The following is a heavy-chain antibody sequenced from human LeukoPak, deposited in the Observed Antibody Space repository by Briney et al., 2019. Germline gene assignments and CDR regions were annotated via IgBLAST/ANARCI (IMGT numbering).Heavy chain of an antibody. Sequence: SETLSLTCTVSGGSVTSYGYYWGWIRQPPGKGLEWIGSISYGGTTYFNPSLQSRVTTSVDTSKNQFSLNLGSVTAADTALYYCARHGHGAKFDYWGQGTLVTVSS. J-gene: IGHJ4*02. CDR1: GGSVTSYGYY. CDR2: ISYGGTT. CDR3: ARHGHGAKFDY. V-gene: IGHV4-39*01. D-gene: IGHD4-17*01.